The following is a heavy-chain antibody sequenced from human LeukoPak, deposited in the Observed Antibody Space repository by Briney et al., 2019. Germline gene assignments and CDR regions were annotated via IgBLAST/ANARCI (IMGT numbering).Heavy chain of an antibody. Sequence: GGSLRLSCAASGFTFSSYGMHWVRQAPGKGLEWVAVISYDGSNKYYADSVKGRFTISRDNSKNTLYLQMNSLRAEDTAVYYCATSTLSAFDIWGQGAMVTVSS. CDR2: ISYDGSNK. V-gene: IGHV3-30*03. J-gene: IGHJ3*02. CDR3: ATSTLSAFDI. CDR1: GFTFSSYG. D-gene: IGHD2-2*01.